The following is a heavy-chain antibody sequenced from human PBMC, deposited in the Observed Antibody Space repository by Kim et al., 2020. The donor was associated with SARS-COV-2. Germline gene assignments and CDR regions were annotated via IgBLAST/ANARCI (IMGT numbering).Heavy chain of an antibody. CDR1: GFTSSNAW. Sequence: GGSLRLSCAASGFTSSNAWMSWVRQAPGKGLEWVGRIKSKTDGGTTDYAAPVKGRFTISRDDSKNTLYLQMNSLKTEDTAVYYCTTSYCSSTSCYAGFGGYGFYYGKDGWGQGTTVTVSS. CDR2: IKSKTDGGTT. CDR3: TTSYCSSTSCYAGFGGYGFYYGKDG. V-gene: IGHV3-15*01. J-gene: IGHJ6*02. D-gene: IGHD2-2*01.